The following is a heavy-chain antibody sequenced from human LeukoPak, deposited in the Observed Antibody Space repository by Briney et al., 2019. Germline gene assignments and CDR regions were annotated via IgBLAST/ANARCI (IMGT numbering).Heavy chain of an antibody. V-gene: IGHV3-30-3*01. CDR2: ISYDGSNK. J-gene: IGHJ4*02. D-gene: IGHD3-22*01. Sequence: GGSLRLSCAASGFTFSSYAMHWVRQAPGKGLEWVAVISYDGSNKYYADSVKGRFTISRDNSKNTLYLQMNSLRAEDTAVYYCARGGPPYYYDSSGYYYFDYWGQGTLVTVSS. CDR3: ARGGPPYYYDSSGYYYFDY. CDR1: GFTFSSYA.